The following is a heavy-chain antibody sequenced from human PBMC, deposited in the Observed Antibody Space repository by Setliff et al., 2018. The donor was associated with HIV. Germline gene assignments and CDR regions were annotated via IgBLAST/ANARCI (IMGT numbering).Heavy chain of an antibody. CDR2: ISAYNGNT. CDR3: ARDPAFRRYYDILTGYSPSWFDP. CDR1: GYTFTNYG. J-gene: IGHJ5*02. V-gene: IGHV1-18*01. D-gene: IGHD3-9*01. Sequence: ASVKVSCKASGYTFTNYGINWVRRAPGQGLEWMGWISAYNGNTNHAQKLQGRVTMTTDTSTSTAYMELRSLRSDDTAVYYCARDPAFRRYYDILTGYSPSWFDPWGQGTLVTVSS.